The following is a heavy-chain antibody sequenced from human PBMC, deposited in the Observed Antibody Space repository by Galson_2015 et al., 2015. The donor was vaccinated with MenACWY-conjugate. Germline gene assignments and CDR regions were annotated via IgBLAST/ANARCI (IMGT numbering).Heavy chain of an antibody. Sequence: SVKVSCKASEDTFTNYAIHWVRQAPGQGLEWMGWIIAGNGNTKSSQNFQGRLTITRDTSANTIYMDLSSLRSEDTAVYYCARNFYASNGYYNYWGQGTLVTVSS. CDR1: EDTFTNYA. J-gene: IGHJ4*02. CDR2: IIAGNGNT. V-gene: IGHV1-3*01. D-gene: IGHD3-3*01. CDR3: ARNFYASNGYYNY.